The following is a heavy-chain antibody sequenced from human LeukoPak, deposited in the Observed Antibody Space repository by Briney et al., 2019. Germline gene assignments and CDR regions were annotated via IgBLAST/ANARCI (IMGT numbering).Heavy chain of an antibody. Sequence: RGESLRISCRTSGYNFNTHWIGWVRQLPGKGLEWMGIIYPGDSDVKYSPSFEGQVTISADKSVSTAYLQWSGLKASDTALYYCARLFSSSSWFGGFDYWGQGTLVTVSP. V-gene: IGHV5-51*01. CDR1: GYNFNTHW. CDR2: IYPGDSDV. J-gene: IGHJ4*02. CDR3: ARLFSSSSWFGGFDY. D-gene: IGHD3-10*01.